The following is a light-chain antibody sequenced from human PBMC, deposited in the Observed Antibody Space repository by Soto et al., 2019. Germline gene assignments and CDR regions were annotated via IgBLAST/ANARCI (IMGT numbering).Light chain of an antibody. CDR2: GNS. J-gene: IGLJ2*01. V-gene: IGLV1-40*01. CDR3: QSYDSSLSGVV. CDR1: SSNIGAGYD. Sequence: QSVLTQPPSVSGAPGQRVTISCTGSSSNIGAGYDVHWYQQFPGTAPKLLIYGNSNRPSGVPDRFSGCKSGTSASLAITGLQAEDEADYYCQSYDSSLSGVVFGGGTKVTVL.